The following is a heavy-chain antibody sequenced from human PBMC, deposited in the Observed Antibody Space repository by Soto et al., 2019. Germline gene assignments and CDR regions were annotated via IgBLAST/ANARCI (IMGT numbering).Heavy chain of an antibody. J-gene: IGHJ4*02. D-gene: IGHD3-9*01. V-gene: IGHV3-23*01. CDR3: AGGLVIAVFDY. CDR1: GFTFSSYA. Sequence: WGSLRLSCAASGFTFSSYAMSWVRQAPGKGLEWVSAISGSGGSTYYADSVKGRITISRDNSKKTLYLQMNSPRAEDTAVYYCAGGLVIAVFDYWGQGTLVTVSS. CDR2: ISGSGGST.